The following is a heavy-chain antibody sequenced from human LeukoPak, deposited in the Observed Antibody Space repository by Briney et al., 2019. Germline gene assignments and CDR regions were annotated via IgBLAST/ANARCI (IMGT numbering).Heavy chain of an antibody. V-gene: IGHV3-30*03. D-gene: IGHD6-19*01. J-gene: IGHJ4*02. CDR1: GFTFSSYG. Sequence: GGSLRLSCAASGFTFSSYGMHWVRQAPGKGLEWVAVISYGGSNKYYADSVKGRFTISRDNSKNTLYLQMNSLRAEDTAVYYCASAGIAVAASCDYWGQGTLVGVP. CDR3: ASAGIAVAASCDY. CDR2: ISYGGSNK.